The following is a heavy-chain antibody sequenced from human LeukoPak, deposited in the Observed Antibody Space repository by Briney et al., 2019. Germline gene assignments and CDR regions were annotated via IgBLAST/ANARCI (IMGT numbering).Heavy chain of an antibody. CDR2: VWYDGSNK. CDR3: ARWGPGKVDDY. D-gene: IGHD4-23*01. J-gene: IGHJ4*02. Sequence: GGSLRLSCAASGFTFSSYAMHWVRQAPGKGLEWVAVVWYDGSNKYYADSVKGRFTISRDNSKDTLYLQMDSLRAEDTAVYYCARWGPGKVDDYWGQGTLVTVSS. CDR1: GFTFSSYA. V-gene: IGHV3-33*08.